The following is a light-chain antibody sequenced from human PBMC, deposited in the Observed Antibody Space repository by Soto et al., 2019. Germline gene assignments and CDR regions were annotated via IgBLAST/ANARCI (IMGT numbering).Light chain of an antibody. CDR1: QSISSH. Sequence: DIQMTQSPSSLSASVGDRITITCRASQSISSHLNWYQQKPGKAPKLLIYAASNLQREVPSRFSGSGSGTDFTLTISCLQPEDFATYYCQQSYNTLFTVGPGTKVDIK. CDR2: AAS. J-gene: IGKJ3*01. CDR3: QQSYNTLFT. V-gene: IGKV1-39*01.